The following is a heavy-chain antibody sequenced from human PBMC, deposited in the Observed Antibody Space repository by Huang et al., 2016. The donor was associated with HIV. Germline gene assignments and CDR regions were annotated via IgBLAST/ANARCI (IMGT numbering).Heavy chain of an antibody. Sequence: QVHLVQSGAEVKKPGASVKVSCKASGYTFTNYDTNWVRQAPGRGLEWMGWMNPNTGNTVFAQGFQGRVTMTRKTSITTAYMELTSLTSEDTAVYYCARSAYGDLDYWGLGTLVIVSS. CDR1: GYTFTNYD. J-gene: IGHJ4*02. D-gene: IGHD4-17*01. V-gene: IGHV1-8*02. CDR2: MNPNTGNT. CDR3: ARSAYGDLDY.